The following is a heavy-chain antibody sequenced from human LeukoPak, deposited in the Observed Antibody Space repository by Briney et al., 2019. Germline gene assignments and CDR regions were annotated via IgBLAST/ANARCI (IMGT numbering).Heavy chain of an antibody. CDR3: ARDSYYSSDY. V-gene: IGHV3-48*04. J-gene: IGHJ4*02. Sequence: GGSLRLSCAASGFTFSSHWMHWVRQAPGKGLEWVSYISTSGGTKYYADSVKGRFTISRDNAKNSLYLQMDSLRAEDTAVYYCARDSYYSSDYWGQGTLVTVSS. CDR2: ISTSGGTK. CDR1: GFTFSSHW. D-gene: IGHD3-22*01.